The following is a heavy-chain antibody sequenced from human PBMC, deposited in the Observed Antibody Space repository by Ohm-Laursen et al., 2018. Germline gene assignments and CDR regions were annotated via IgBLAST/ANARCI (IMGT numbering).Heavy chain of an antibody. J-gene: IGHJ3*02. CDR1: GGSVGSGSYY. Sequence: TLSLTCPVSGGSVGSGSYYWSWFRQPPGKGLVWFGYIYYSGSTNYNSSLKSRVSTSVDTSKNQFSLKLSSVTAADTAVYYCATSPLGIGGFDIWGQGTVVSVSS. CDR2: IYYSGST. V-gene: IGHV4-61*01. D-gene: IGHD7-27*01. CDR3: ATSPLGIGGFDI.